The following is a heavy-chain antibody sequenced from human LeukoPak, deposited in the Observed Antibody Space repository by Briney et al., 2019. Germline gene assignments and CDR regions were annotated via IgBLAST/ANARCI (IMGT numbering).Heavy chain of an antibody. Sequence: PSETLSLTCTVSGGSISSGGYSWSWIRQPPGKGLEWIGYIYYSGSTYYNPSLKSRVTISVDTSKNQFSLKLSSVTAADTAVYYCARVVFRYGDYDYFDYWGQGTLVTVSS. CDR1: GGSISSGGYS. CDR2: IYYSGST. CDR3: ARVVFRYGDYDYFDY. D-gene: IGHD4-17*01. V-gene: IGHV4-30-4*07. J-gene: IGHJ4*02.